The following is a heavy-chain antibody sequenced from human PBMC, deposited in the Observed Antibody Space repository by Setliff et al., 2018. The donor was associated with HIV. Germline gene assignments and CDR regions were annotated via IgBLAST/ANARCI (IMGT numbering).Heavy chain of an antibody. D-gene: IGHD3-10*01. CDR2: IKNKANSYIT. CDR1: GFIFSDHY. J-gene: IGHJ3*02. V-gene: IGHV3-72*01. CDR3: TRDLLWAFDM. Sequence: GGSLRLSCVGSGFIFSDHYIDWVRQTPGKGLEWVGRIKNKANSYITEYAASVKGRFTISRDDSKNSVYLQMDSLRVDDTAMYFCTRDLLWAFDMWGPGTMVTVSS.